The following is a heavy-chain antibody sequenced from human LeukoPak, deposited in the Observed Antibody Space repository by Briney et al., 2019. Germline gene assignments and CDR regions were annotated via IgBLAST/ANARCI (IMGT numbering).Heavy chain of an antibody. CDR3: ARRWVAVAGRYYGMDV. CDR2: ISAYNGNT. Sequence: ASVKVSFTASGYTFTIYGISWVRQAPGQGLEWMGWISAYNGNTNYAQKLQGRVTMTTDTSTSTAYMELRSLRSDDTAVYYCARRWVAVAGRYYGMDVWGQGTTVTVSS. V-gene: IGHV1-18*01. J-gene: IGHJ6*02. D-gene: IGHD6-19*01. CDR1: GYTFTIYG.